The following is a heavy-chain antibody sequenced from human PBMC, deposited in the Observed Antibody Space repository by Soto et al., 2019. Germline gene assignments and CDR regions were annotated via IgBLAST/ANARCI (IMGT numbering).Heavy chain of an antibody. J-gene: IGHJ6*02. Sequence: EVQVVESGGGLVQPGRSLRLSCAASGFSFDDYAMHWVRQAPGKGLEWVSGISWNSGTIGYADSVKGRFTISRDNAKNSLYLLMNSLRDEDTALYYCAKSTGGTANGMGVWGQGTTVTVSS. V-gene: IGHV3-9*01. CDR1: GFSFDDYA. CDR2: ISWNSGTI. D-gene: IGHD2-8*02. CDR3: AKSTGGTANGMGV.